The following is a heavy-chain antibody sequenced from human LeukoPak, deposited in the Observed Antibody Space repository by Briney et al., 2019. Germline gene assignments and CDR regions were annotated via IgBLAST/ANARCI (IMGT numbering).Heavy chain of an antibody. CDR2: INPNSGGT. CDR3: ARDTAGGVDYDILTGYYEYYMDV. Sequence: GASVKVSCKASGYTFTGYYMHWVRQAPGQGLEWMGWINPNSGGTNYAQKFQGWVTMTRDTSISTAYMELSSLRSEDTAVYYCARDTAGGVDYDILTGYYEYYMDVWGKGTTVTVSS. V-gene: IGHV1-2*04. D-gene: IGHD3-9*01. CDR1: GYTFTGYY. J-gene: IGHJ6*03.